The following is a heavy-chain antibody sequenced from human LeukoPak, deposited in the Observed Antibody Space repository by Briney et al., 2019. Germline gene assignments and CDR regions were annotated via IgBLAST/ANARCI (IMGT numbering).Heavy chain of an antibody. V-gene: IGHV3-21*01. Sequence: EGSLRLSCAASGFTFSTYSMNWVRQAPGKGLEWVSSISSSSHYIYYADSMKGRFTISRDNAKNSLYLQMNSLRAEDTAVCYCARAYTSMFNYYYYMDVWGKGTTVTVSS. CDR3: ARAYTSMFNYYYYMDV. J-gene: IGHJ6*03. CDR2: ISSSSHYI. CDR1: GFTFSTYS. D-gene: IGHD5-18*01.